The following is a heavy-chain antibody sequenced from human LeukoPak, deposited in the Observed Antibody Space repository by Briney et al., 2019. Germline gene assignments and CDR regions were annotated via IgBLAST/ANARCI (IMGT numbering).Heavy chain of an antibody. V-gene: IGHV1-69*10. CDR1: LCTLNSHA. CDR2: IVPMYGIT. J-gene: IGHJ5*02. CDR3: VRDVSARNQMTWNNWFDP. Sequence: SVNVSCKASLCTLNSHAISGVRQAPGQGREWMGGIVPMYGITNYAQKLQGRVTITADKSTTTAYMDMSRLRSEDTAVYYCVRDVSARNQMTWNNWFDPWGQGTLVTVSS. D-gene: IGHD1-14*01.